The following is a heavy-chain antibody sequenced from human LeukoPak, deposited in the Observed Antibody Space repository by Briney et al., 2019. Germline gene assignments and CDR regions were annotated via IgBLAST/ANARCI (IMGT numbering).Heavy chain of an antibody. CDR2: IIPIFGTA. J-gene: IGHJ4*02. V-gene: IGHV1-69*01. Sequence: SSVKVSCKASGGTFRSYAICWVRQAPGQGLEWMGGIIPIFGTANYAQKFQGRVTITAAESTRKAYMVLGSLSLADQTVYYCARDRGDGYNYDYWGQGTLVTVSS. D-gene: IGHD5-24*01. CDR1: GGTFRSYA. CDR3: ARDRGDGYNYDY.